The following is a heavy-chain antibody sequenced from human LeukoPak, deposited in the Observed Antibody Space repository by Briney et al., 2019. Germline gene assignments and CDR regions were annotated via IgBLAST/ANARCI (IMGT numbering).Heavy chain of an antibody. CDR3: ARDPYSGGYGAYYYYYMDV. D-gene: IGHD6-19*01. CDR2: INSDGSST. Sequence: GGSLRPSCAASGFTLSSYWMHWVRHAPGKGLVWVSRINSDGSSTRYADSVKGRFTISRDNAENSLYLQMNSLRDEDTAVYYCARDPYSGGYGAYYYYYMDVWGKGTTVTVSS. V-gene: IGHV3-74*01. J-gene: IGHJ6*03. CDR1: GFTLSSYW.